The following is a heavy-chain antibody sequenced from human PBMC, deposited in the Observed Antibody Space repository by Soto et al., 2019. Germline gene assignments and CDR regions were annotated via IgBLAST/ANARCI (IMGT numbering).Heavy chain of an antibody. J-gene: IGHJ4*02. CDR1: GFTFSSYS. CDR3: AKMLEGIAVAGTDY. D-gene: IGHD6-19*01. V-gene: IGHV3-48*01. Sequence: VGSLRLSCAASGFTFSSYSMNWVRQAPGKGLEWVSYISGSSSTIYYADSVKGRFTISRDNSKNTLYLQMNSLRAEDTAVYYCAKMLEGIAVAGTDYWGQGTLVTVSS. CDR2: ISGSSSTI.